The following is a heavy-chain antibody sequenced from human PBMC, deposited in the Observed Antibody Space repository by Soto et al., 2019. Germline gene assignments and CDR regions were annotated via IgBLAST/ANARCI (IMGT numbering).Heavy chain of an antibody. CDR3: AKDQWPEEYYYYGMDV. CDR2: ISGSGGST. Sequence: EVQLLESGGGLVQPGGSLRLSCAPSGFTFSSYVMSWVRQAPGKGLEWVSGISGSGGSTYYADSVKGRFTISRDNSKNTLYLQMNSLRAEDTAVYYCAKDQWPEEYYYYGMDVWGQGTTVTVSS. CDR1: GFTFSSYV. J-gene: IGHJ6*02. D-gene: IGHD2-8*01. V-gene: IGHV3-23*01.